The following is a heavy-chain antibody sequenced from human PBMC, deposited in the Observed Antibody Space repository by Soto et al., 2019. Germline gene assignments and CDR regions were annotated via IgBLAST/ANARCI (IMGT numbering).Heavy chain of an antibody. CDR1: GGTFSSYA. CDR3: AREHLPRRYYDFWSGYLGDGMDV. J-gene: IGHJ6*02. CDR2: IIPIFGTA. Sequence: ASVKVSCKASGGTFSSYAISWVRQAPGQGLEWMGGIIPIFGTANYAQKFQGRVTITADESTSTAYMELSSLRSEDTAVYYCAREHLPRRYYDFWSGYLGDGMDVLGQGTTVTVSS. V-gene: IGHV1-69*13. D-gene: IGHD3-3*01.